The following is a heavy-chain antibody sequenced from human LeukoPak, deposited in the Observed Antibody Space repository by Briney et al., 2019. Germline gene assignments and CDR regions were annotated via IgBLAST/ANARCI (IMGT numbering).Heavy chain of an antibody. CDR1: GFTFITDA. CDR2: ISGRGDGT. V-gene: IGHV3-23*01. J-gene: IGHJ4*02. CDR3: AKEEGSNRLFNY. D-gene: IGHD6-13*01. Sequence: GGSLRLSCAASGFTFITDARSWVRQAPGKGMEWVSTISGRGDGTHYADSVKGRFTISRDNSKSTLYLQMNSLRAEDTAVYYCAKEEGSNRLFNYWGQATLVTVSS.